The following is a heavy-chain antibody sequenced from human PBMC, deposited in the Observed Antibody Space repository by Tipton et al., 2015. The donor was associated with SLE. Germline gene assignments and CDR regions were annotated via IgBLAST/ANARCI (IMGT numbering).Heavy chain of an antibody. J-gene: IGHJ4*02. CDR1: GFTFSSYG. D-gene: IGHD6-19*01. CDR3: AKADSSGWSYFDY. Sequence: SLRLSCAASGFTFSSYGMHWVRQAPGKGLEWVSAISGSGGSTYYADSVKGRFTISRDNSKNTLYLQMNSLRAEDTAVYYCAKADSSGWSYFDYWGQGTLVTVSS. CDR2: ISGSGGST. V-gene: IGHV3-23*01.